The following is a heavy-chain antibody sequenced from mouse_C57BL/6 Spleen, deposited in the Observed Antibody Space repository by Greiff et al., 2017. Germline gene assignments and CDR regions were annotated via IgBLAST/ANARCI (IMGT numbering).Heavy chain of an antibody. J-gene: IGHJ4*01. V-gene: IGHV1-62-2*01. CDR2: FYPGSGSI. Sequence: VQVVESGAELVKPGASVKLSCKASGYTFTEYTIHWVKQRSGQGLEWIGWFYPGSGSIKYNEKFKDKATLTADKSSSTVYMELSRLTSEDSAVYFCARHELGYDYDGGYAMDYWGQGTSVTVSS. CDR1: GYTFTEYT. D-gene: IGHD2-4*01. CDR3: ARHELGYDYDGGYAMDY.